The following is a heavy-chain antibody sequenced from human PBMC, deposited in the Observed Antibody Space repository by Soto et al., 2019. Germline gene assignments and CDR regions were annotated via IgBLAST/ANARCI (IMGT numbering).Heavy chain of an antibody. CDR1: GFTFNTYA. CDR3: AKGRGGSGSLTPSVDF. D-gene: IGHD3-10*01. CDR2: ISGGGDTT. J-gene: IGHJ4*02. Sequence: EVQLLESGGGLVQPGGSLRLSCAASGFTFNTYAMTWVRQAPGKGLEWVSAISGGGDTTSYADSVKGRFTVSRDGAKNTLYLQMSSLRAEDTALYYCAKGRGGSGSLTPSVDFWCQLTLVTVAS. V-gene: IGHV3-23*01.